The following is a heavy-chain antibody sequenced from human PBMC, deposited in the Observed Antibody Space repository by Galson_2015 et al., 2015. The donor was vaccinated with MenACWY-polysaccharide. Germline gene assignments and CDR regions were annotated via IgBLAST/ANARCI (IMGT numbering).Heavy chain of an antibody. CDR3: ARGGYCSGGTCDRFDY. J-gene: IGHJ4*02. V-gene: IGHV4-4*07. D-gene: IGHD2-15*01. CDR1: GGSIGSYY. CDR2: IYTSGST. Sequence: ETLSLTCTVSGGSIGSYYWSWIRQPAEKGLEWIGRIYTSGSTNYNPSLRSRVTMSADTSKNQFSLNLRSVTAADTAVYYCARGGYCSGGTCDRFDYWGQGILVTVSS.